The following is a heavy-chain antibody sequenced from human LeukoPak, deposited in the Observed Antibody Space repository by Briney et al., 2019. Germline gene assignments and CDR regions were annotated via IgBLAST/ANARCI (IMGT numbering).Heavy chain of an antibody. CDR1: GFIFEDYT. D-gene: IGHD3-22*01. Sequence: GGSLRLSCAASGFIFEDYTMHWVRQAPGKTLEWVSLISWDGTTYYADSVKGRFTISKDNSKDSLSLQMDTLRSEDTAFYYCVKDLSYESSGSFFDFWGQGTLVTVS. CDR2: ISWDGTT. V-gene: IGHV3-43*01. CDR3: VKDLSYESSGSFFDF. J-gene: IGHJ4*02.